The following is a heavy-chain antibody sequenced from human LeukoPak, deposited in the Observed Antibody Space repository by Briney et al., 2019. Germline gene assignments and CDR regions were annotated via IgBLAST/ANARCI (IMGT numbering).Heavy chain of an antibody. Sequence: WVXXXPXQXXXXMGWINPNSGGTNYAQKFQGWVTMTRDTSISTAYMKLSRLRSDDTAVYYCATSGTTESAFDIWGQGTLVTVSS. D-gene: IGHD1-7*01. V-gene: IGHV1-2*04. J-gene: IGHJ3*02. CDR2: INPNSGGT. CDR3: ATSGTTESAFDI.